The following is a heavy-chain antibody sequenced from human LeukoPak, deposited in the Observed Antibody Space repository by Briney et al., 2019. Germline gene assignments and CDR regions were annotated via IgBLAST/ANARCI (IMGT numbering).Heavy chain of an antibody. CDR3: ARDGDYGDYRYDY. Sequence: ASVKVSCKASGYTFTGYYMHWVRQAPGQGLEWMGWINPNSGGTNYAQKFQGRVTMTRDTSISTAYMELSRLRSDDTAVYYCARDGDYGDYRYDYWGQGTLVTVSS. J-gene: IGHJ4*02. CDR2: INPNSGGT. D-gene: IGHD4-17*01. V-gene: IGHV1-2*02. CDR1: GYTFTGYY.